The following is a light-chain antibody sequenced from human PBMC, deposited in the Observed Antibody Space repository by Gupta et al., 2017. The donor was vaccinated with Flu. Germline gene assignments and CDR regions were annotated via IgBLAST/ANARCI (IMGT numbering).Light chain of an antibody. CDR1: QSVLYSSNNENY. J-gene: IGKJ5*01. CDR2: WAS. V-gene: IGKV4-1*01. Sequence: DIVMTQSPDSLAVSLGERATINCKSSQSVLYSSNNENYLAWYQQKPGQPPKLLIYWASTRESGVPDRFSGSGSGADFTLTISSLQAEDVAVYFCQQYADTPITFGQGTRLELK. CDR3: QQYADTPIT.